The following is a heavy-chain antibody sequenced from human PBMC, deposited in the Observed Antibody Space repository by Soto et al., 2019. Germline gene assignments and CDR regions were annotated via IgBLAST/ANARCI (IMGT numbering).Heavy chain of an antibody. Sequence: PGQYLNLSCTGSGYRFTSYWIGWVRQLPGKGLEWMGIIYPGDSDTRYSPSFQGQVTISADKSISTAYLQWSSLKASDTAMYYCARHLAYDSSGSNAPFDYWGQGTLVTVSS. CDR1: GYRFTSYW. CDR2: IYPGDSDT. J-gene: IGHJ4*02. D-gene: IGHD3-22*01. CDR3: ARHLAYDSSGSNAPFDY. V-gene: IGHV5-51*01.